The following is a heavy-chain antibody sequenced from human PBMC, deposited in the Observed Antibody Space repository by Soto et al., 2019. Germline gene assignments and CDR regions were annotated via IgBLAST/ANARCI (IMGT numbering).Heavy chain of an antibody. D-gene: IGHD5-18*01. Sequence: PSQTLSLTCAISGDSVSSNSAAWNWIRQSPSRGLEWLGRTYYRSKWYNDYAVSVKSRITINPDTSKNQFSLQLNSVTPEDTAVYYHSSGYNCGYWRYYFYYCMDVSRQGTTVPVSS. V-gene: IGHV6-1*01. J-gene: IGHJ6*02. CDR1: GDSVSSNSAA. CDR2: TYYRSKWYN. CDR3: SSGYNCGYWRYYFYYCMDV.